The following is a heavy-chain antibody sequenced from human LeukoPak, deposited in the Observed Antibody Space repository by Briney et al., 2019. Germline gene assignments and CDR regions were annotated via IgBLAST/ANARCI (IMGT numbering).Heavy chain of an antibody. CDR2: INPNSGGT. Sequence: ASMKVSCKASGYTFTGYYMHWVRQAPGQGLEWMGWINPNSGGTNYAQKFQGRVTMTRDTSISTAYMELSRLRSDDTAVYYCARDRGVGYRGCPDVWGKGTTVTVSS. CDR1: GYTFTGYY. J-gene: IGHJ6*04. D-gene: IGHD2-15*01. CDR3: ARDRGVGYRGCPDV. V-gene: IGHV1-2*02.